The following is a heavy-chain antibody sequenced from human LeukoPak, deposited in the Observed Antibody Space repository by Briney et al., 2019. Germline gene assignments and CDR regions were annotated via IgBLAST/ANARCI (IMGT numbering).Heavy chain of an antibody. V-gene: IGHV1-2*02. CDR1: GYTFTGYY. Sequence: APVKVSCKASGYTFTGYYMHWVRQAPGQGLEWMGWINPNSGGTNYAQKFQGRVTMTRDTSISTAYMELSRLRSDDTAVYYCARDVAVVVAATRGQYYGMDVWGQGTTVTVSS. J-gene: IGHJ6*02. CDR2: INPNSGGT. D-gene: IGHD2-15*01. CDR3: ARDVAVVVAATRGQYYGMDV.